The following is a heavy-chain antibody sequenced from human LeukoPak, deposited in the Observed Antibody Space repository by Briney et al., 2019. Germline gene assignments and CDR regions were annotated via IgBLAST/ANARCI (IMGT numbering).Heavy chain of an antibody. CDR2: ISSSSSYI. CDR3: ARDVPLVGANDY. Sequence: GGSLRLSCAASGFTFSSYSMNWVRQAPGKGLEWVSSISSSSSYIYYADSVKGRFTISRDNAKNSLYLQMNSLRAEDTAVYYCARDVPLVGANDYWGQGTLVTVSS. CDR1: GFTFSSYS. D-gene: IGHD1-26*01. V-gene: IGHV3-21*01. J-gene: IGHJ4*02.